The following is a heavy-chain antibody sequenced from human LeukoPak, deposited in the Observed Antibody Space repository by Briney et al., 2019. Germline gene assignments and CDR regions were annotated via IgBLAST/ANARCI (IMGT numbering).Heavy chain of an antibody. Sequence: ASVKVSCKASGYTFTSYGISWVRQAPGQGLEWMGRISAYNGNTNYAQKLQGRVTMTTDTSTSTAYMELRSLRSDDTAVYYCARDLDIVATSYYYYGMDVWGQGTTVTVSS. CDR3: ARDLDIVATSYYYYGMDV. CDR1: GYTFTSYG. V-gene: IGHV1-18*01. D-gene: IGHD5-12*01. CDR2: ISAYNGNT. J-gene: IGHJ6*02.